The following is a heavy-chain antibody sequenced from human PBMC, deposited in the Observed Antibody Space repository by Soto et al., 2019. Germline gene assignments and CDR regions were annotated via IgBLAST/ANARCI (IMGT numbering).Heavy chain of an antibody. D-gene: IGHD3-22*01. V-gene: IGHV3-33*01. Sequence: GGSLRLSCAASGFTFSSYGMHWVRQAPGKGLEWVAVIRYDGSNKYYADSVKGRFTISRDNSKNTLYLQMNSLRVEDTAVYYCARPYYYDSSGYLDYWGQGTLVTVSS. CDR2: IRYDGSNK. J-gene: IGHJ4*02. CDR3: ARPYYYDSSGYLDY. CDR1: GFTFSSYG.